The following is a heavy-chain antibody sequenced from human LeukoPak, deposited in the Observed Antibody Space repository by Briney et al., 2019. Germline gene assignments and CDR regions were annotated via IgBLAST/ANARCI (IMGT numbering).Heavy chain of an antibody. Sequence: ASVKVSCKASGYTFTSYDINWVRQATGQGLEWMGWMNPNSGNTGYAQKFQGRVTMTRNTSISTAYMELSSLRSEDTAVYYCARYDGDSSGTPIDYWGQRTLVTVSS. CDR1: GYTFTSYD. CDR3: ARYDGDSSGTPIDY. CDR2: MNPNSGNT. V-gene: IGHV1-8*01. D-gene: IGHD3-22*01. J-gene: IGHJ4*02.